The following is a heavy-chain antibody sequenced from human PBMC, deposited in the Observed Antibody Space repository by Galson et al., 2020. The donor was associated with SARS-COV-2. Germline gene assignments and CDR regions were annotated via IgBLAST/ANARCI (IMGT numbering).Heavy chain of an antibody. CDR2: ISSSSSTI. Sequence: GGSLRLSCAASGFTFSSYSMNWVRQAPGKGLEWVSYISSSSSTIYYADSVKGRFTISRDNAKNSLYLQMNSLRDEDTAVYYCASSLGDQIYYYYGMDVWGRGTTVTVS. D-gene: IGHD4-17*01. CDR3: ASSLGDQIYYYYGMDV. CDR1: GFTFSSYS. J-gene: IGHJ6*02. V-gene: IGHV3-48*02.